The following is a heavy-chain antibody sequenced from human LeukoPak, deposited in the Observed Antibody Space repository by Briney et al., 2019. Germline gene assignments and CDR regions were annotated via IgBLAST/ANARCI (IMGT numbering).Heavy chain of an antibody. CDR3: ARGFSAYSSSSRNSDGRAFDI. V-gene: IGHV4-34*01. J-gene: IGHJ3*02. D-gene: IGHD6-13*01. Sequence: PSETVSLTCGVYGGSFSGYYWSWIPQPPGKGLEWIGEINHSGSTNYNPSLKSRVTISVDTSKNQFSLKLSSVTAADTAVYYCARGFSAYSSSSRNSDGRAFDIWGQGTMVTVSS. CDR1: GGSFSGYY. CDR2: INHSGST.